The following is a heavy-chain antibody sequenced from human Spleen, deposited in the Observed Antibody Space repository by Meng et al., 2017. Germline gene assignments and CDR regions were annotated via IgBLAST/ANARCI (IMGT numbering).Heavy chain of an antibody. CDR2: INPNSGGT. CDR3: ARGASYGDYGDIAWFDP. CDR1: GYASVGYD. J-gene: IGHJ5*02. Sequence: VTPGAGGNKPGAPVKVSCKASGYASVGYDMHWMRQAPGQGLEWMGRINPNSGGTKYAEKFQGRVTISTDTSINTAFMDLSSLRSDDTAVYYCARGASYGDYGDIAWFDPWGQGTLVTVSS. D-gene: IGHD4-17*01. V-gene: IGHV1-2*06.